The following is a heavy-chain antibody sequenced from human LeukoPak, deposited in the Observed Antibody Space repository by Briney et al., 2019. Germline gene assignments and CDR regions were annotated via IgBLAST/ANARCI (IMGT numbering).Heavy chain of an antibody. CDR2: IYSGGST. D-gene: IGHD6-13*01. CDR3: ARTTDRIAAAPTNYYYYGMDV. J-gene: IGHJ6*02. Sequence: GGSLRLSCAASGFTFSSYAMSWVRQAPGKGLEWVSVIYSGGSTYYADSVKGRFTISRDNSKNTLYLQMNSLRAEDTAVYYCARTTDRIAAAPTNYYYYGMDVWGQGTTVTVSS. V-gene: IGHV3-66*01. CDR1: GFTFSSYA.